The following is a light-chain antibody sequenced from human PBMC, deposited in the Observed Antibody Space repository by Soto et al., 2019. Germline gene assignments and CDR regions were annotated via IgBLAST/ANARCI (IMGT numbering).Light chain of an antibody. CDR1: SSDVGGYNY. CDR3: CSYAGSSTLYV. CDR2: DVS. V-gene: IGLV2-11*01. Sequence: QSALTQPRSVSGSPGQSVTISCTGTSSDVGGYNYVSWYQQHPGKAPKLLIYDVSKRPSGVPDRFSGSKSGNTASLTISGLQADDEADYYCCSYAGSSTLYVFGTRTKLTVL. J-gene: IGLJ1*01.